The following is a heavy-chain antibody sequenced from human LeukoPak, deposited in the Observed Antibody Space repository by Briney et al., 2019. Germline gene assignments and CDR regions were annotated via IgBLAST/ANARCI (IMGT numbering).Heavy chain of an antibody. V-gene: IGHV4-39*01. CDR1: GGSISSSSYY. CDR3: ASAHYYDSSGYSLGDAFNI. J-gene: IGHJ3*02. Sequence: SETLSLTCTVSGGSISSSSYYWGWIRQPPGKGLEWIGSIYYSGSTYYNPSLKSRVTISVDTSKNQFSLKLSSVTAADTVVYYCASAHYYDSSGYSLGDAFNIWGQGTMVTVSS. CDR2: IYYSGST. D-gene: IGHD3-22*01.